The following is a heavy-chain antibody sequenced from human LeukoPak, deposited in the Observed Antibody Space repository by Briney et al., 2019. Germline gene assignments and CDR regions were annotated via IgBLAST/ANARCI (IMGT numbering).Heavy chain of an antibody. CDR3: ARGPYSYDSSGAFDI. D-gene: IGHD3-22*01. CDR2: IYHSGST. CDR1: GGSISSSNW. V-gene: IGHV4-4*02. Sequence: PSGTLSLTCAVSGGSISSSNWWSWIRQPPGKGLEWIGEIYHSGSTNYNPSLKSRVTISVDKSKTQFSLKLSSVTAADTAVYYCARGPYSYDSSGAFDIWGQGTMVTVSS. J-gene: IGHJ3*02.